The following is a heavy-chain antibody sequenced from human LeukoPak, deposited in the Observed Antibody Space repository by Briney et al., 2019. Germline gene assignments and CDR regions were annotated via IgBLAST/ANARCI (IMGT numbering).Heavy chain of an antibody. CDR1: GGSISSGGYY. D-gene: IGHD5-18*01. Sequence: SETLSLTCTVSGGSISSGGYYWNWIRQHPGKGLEWIGYIYYSGSTYYNPSLKSRVTISVDTSKNQFSLKLSSVTAADTAVYYCARMRGYSYGFPADYWGQGTLVTVSS. V-gene: IGHV4-31*03. CDR3: ARMRGYSYGFPADY. J-gene: IGHJ4*02. CDR2: IYYSGST.